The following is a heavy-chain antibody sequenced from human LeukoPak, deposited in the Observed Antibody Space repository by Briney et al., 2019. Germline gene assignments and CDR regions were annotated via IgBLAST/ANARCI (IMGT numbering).Heavy chain of an antibody. V-gene: IGHV3-66*01. Sequence: GGSLRLSCAASGFTVSSNYMSWVRQAPGKGLEWVSVIYSGGSTYYADSVKGRFTISGDNSENTLNLQMNSLRAEDAAVYYCARGYSSDNWGQGTLVTVSS. CDR3: ARGYSSDN. CDR1: GFTVSSNY. CDR2: IYSGGST. D-gene: IGHD2-21*01. J-gene: IGHJ4*02.